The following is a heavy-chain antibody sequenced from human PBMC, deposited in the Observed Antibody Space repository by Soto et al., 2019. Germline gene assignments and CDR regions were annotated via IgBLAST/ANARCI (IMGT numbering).Heavy chain of an antibody. J-gene: IGHJ4*02. V-gene: IGHV3-23*01. Sequence: GGSLRLSCAASGFTFSSYAMGWVRQGPGKGLEWVAVVSIGGSTHYADAVRGRFTISRDNSKNTLSLQMKSRTAEDTAVYFCAKRRGAGGHFDYWGQGALVTVSS. D-gene: IGHD2-15*01. CDR3: AKRRGAGGHFDY. CDR1: GFTFSSYA. CDR2: VSIGGST.